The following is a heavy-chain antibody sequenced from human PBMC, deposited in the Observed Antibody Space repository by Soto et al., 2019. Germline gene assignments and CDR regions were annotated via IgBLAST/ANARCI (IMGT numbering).Heavy chain of an antibody. V-gene: IGHV1-2*04. Sequence: ASVKVSCKASGYTFTGYYMHWVRQAPGQGLEWMGWINPNSGGTNYAQKFQGWVTMTRDTSISTAYMELSRLRSDDTAVYYCARANKIQLWLFVYWGQGTLVTVS. D-gene: IGHD5-18*01. CDR3: ARANKIQLWLFVY. CDR1: GYTFTGYY. J-gene: IGHJ4*02. CDR2: INPNSGGT.